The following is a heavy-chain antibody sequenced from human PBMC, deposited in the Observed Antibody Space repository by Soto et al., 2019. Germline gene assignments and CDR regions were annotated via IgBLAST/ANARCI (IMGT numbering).Heavy chain of an antibody. CDR1: GFTFYKAT. J-gene: IGHJ6*02. CDR3: TTAPTTVFYHGIDV. Sequence: PGGSLRLSCAASGFTFYKATMSWVRQAPGKGLEWVGRIRSITNGGTTDDAAPVKGRFTISRDDSKNMVFLQMNSLKTEDTAVYYCTTAPTTVFYHGIDVWGQGTTVTAP. CDR2: IRSITNGGTT. V-gene: IGHV3-15*01. D-gene: IGHD4-4*01.